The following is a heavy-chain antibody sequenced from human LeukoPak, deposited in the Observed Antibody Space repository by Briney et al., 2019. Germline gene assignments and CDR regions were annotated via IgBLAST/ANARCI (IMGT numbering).Heavy chain of an antibody. CDR3: ARGARVGAKDY. J-gene: IGHJ4*02. Sequence: GGSLRLSCAASGFTVSSNYMSWVRQAPGKGLEWVSVIYSGGSTYYADSVKGRFTISRDNAKNSLYLQMNSLRAEDTAVYYCARGARVGAKDYWGQGTLVTVSS. CDR1: GFTVSSNY. V-gene: IGHV3-53*01. CDR2: IYSGGST. D-gene: IGHD1-26*01.